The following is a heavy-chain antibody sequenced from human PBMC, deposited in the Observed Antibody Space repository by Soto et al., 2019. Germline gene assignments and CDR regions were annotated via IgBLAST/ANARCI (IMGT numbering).Heavy chain of an antibody. D-gene: IGHD3-10*02. V-gene: IGHV3-33*01. Sequence: VGSLRLSCAVSGFSFSDYGMHWVRQAPGKGLEWVATVWHDGSNKYYADSVRGRFTISRDNSKSTLYLQMNSLRAEDTAVYFCVGHIFGDSPFDYCGQGTQVTVSS. CDR2: VWHDGSNK. J-gene: IGHJ4*02. CDR1: GFSFSDYG. CDR3: VGHIFGDSPFDY.